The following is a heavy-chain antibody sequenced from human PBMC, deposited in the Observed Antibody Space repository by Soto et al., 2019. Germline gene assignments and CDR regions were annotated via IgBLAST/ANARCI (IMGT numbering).Heavy chain of an antibody. J-gene: IGHJ6*02. V-gene: IGHV3-33*01. CDR1: GFTFSSYG. CDR2: IWNDGSNK. Sequence: QVQLVESGGGVVQPGRSLRLSCAASGFTFSSYGMHWVRQAPGKGLEWVAVIWNDGSNKYYADSVKGQFTISRDNSKNTLDLQMNSLGAEDTAVYYGARDRGDYCGMDVWGQGTTVAVSS. D-gene: IGHD3-10*01. CDR3: ARDRGDYCGMDV.